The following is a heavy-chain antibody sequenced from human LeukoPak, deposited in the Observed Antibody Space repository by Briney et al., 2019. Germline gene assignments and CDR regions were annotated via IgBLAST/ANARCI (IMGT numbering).Heavy chain of an antibody. CDR2: IYYSGST. Sequence: SETLSLTCTVSGGSISSGGYYWSWIRQHPGKGLEWIGYIYYSGSTNYNPSLKSRVTISVDTSKNQFSLKLSSVTAADTAVYYCARMGFCSGGSCYPDDAFDIWGQGTMVTVSS. J-gene: IGHJ3*02. D-gene: IGHD2-15*01. V-gene: IGHV4-61*08. CDR3: ARMGFCSGGSCYPDDAFDI. CDR1: GGSISSGGYY.